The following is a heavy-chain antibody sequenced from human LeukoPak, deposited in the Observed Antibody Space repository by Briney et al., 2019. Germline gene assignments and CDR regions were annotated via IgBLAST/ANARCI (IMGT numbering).Heavy chain of an antibody. Sequence: PSQTLSLTCTVSGGSISSGSCYWSWIRQPAGKGLEWIGRIYTSGSTNYNPSLKSRVTISVDTSKNQFSLKLSSVTAADTAVYYCARENYDFWSSYDYWGQGTLVTVSS. CDR2: IYTSGST. CDR1: GGSISSGSCY. J-gene: IGHJ4*02. V-gene: IGHV4-61*02. D-gene: IGHD3-3*01. CDR3: ARENYDFWSSYDY.